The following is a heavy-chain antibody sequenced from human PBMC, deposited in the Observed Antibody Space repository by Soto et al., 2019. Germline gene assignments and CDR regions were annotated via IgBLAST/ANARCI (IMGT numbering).Heavy chain of an antibody. V-gene: IGHV1-69*02. CDR1: GGTFSSYT. Sequence: QVQLVQSGAEVKKPGSSVKVSCKASGGTFSSYTISGVRQAPGQGLEWMGRIIPIRGIANYAQKFQGRVTITADKSTSTAYMELSSLRSEDTAVYYCARALVDTDAVDIWGQGTMVTVSS. CDR2: IIPIRGIA. J-gene: IGHJ3*02. D-gene: IGHD2-15*01. CDR3: ARALVDTDAVDI.